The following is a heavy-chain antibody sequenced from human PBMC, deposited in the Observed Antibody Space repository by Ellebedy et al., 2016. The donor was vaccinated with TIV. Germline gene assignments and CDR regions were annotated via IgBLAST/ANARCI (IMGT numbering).Heavy chain of an antibody. Sequence: GESLKISCAASGFTFSSYWMSWVRQAPGKGLEWVANIKQDGSEKYYVDSVKGRFTISRDNAKNSLYLQMNSLRAEDTAVYYCASRLRGGFDYWGQGTLVTVSS. CDR2: IKQDGSEK. V-gene: IGHV3-7*03. J-gene: IGHJ4*02. D-gene: IGHD5-12*01. CDR3: ASRLRGGFDY. CDR1: GFTFSSYW.